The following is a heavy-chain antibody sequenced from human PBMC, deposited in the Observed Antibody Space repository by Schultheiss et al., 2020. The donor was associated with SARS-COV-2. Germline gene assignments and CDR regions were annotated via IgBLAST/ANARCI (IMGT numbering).Heavy chain of an antibody. CDR3: AKHGYNWRIDY. D-gene: IGHD5-24*01. CDR1: GESFNGFS. J-gene: IGHJ4*02. Sequence: ETLSLTCAVYGESFNGFSWTWIRQSPGKGLEWVSAISGSGGSTYYADSVKGRFTISRDNSKNTLYLQMNSLRVEDTAVYYCAKHGYNWRIDYWGQGTLVTVSS. V-gene: IGHV3-23*01. CDR2: ISGSGGST.